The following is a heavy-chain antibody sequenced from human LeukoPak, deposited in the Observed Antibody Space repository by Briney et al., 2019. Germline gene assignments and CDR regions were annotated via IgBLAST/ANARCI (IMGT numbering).Heavy chain of an antibody. CDR1: GYTFTSYY. CDR3: ARDQSYYDFWSGYYYWFDP. CDR2: INPSGGST. J-gene: IGHJ5*02. V-gene: IGHV1-46*01. Sequence: ASVKVSCKASGYTFTSYYMHWVRQASGQGLEWMGIINPSGGSTSYAQKFQGRVTMTRDTSTSTVYMELSSLRSEDTAVYYCARDQSYYDFWSGYYYWFDPWGQGTLVTVSS. D-gene: IGHD3-3*01.